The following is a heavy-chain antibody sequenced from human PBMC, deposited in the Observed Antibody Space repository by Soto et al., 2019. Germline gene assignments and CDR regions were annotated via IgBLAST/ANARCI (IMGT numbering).Heavy chain of an antibody. Sequence: EVQLLDSGGGLVQPGGSLRLSCAASGFTFNSYAMHWVRQAPGKGLAWVSGISGFSAGSASTYFADSVKGRSIISRDNSNDTLYLQMTNLRSEDTALYICARVPLCFGLAAFDFWGHGTLVTVSS. CDR2: ISGFSAGSAST. V-gene: IGHV3-23*01. CDR3: ARVPLCFGLAAFDF. D-gene: IGHD3-10*01. CDR1: GFTFNSYA. J-gene: IGHJ3*01.